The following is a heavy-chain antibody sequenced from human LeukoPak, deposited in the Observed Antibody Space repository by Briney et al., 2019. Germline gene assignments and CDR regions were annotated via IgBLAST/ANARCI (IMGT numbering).Heavy chain of an antibody. Sequence: GASVKVSCKASGGTVSSYAISWVRQAPGQGLEWMGGIIPIFGTANYAQKFQGRVTITADESTSTAYMELSSLRSEDTAVYYCARYSGYDSQNDYWGQGTLVTVSS. D-gene: IGHD5-12*01. CDR2: IIPIFGTA. CDR1: GGTVSSYA. CDR3: ARYSGYDSQNDY. V-gene: IGHV1-69*13. J-gene: IGHJ4*02.